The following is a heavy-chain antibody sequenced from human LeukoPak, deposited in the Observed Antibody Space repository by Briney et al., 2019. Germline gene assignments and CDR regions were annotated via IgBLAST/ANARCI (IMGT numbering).Heavy chain of an antibody. CDR3: AREHDSSGYYYVNWFDP. D-gene: IGHD3-22*01. CDR2: INPNSGGT. Sequence: ASVKVSCKASGYTFTGYYMHWVRQAPGQGLEWMGWINPNSGGTNYAQKFQGRDTMTRDTSISTAYMELSRLRSDDTAVYYCAREHDSSGYYYVNWFDPWGQGTLVTVSS. CDR1: GYTFTGYY. V-gene: IGHV1-2*02. J-gene: IGHJ5*02.